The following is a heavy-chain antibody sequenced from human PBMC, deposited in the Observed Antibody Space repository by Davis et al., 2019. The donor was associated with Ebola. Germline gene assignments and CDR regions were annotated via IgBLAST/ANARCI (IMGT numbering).Heavy chain of an antibody. CDR3: ARGSRFCSSTNCSPFDY. V-gene: IGHV3-66*02. CDR2: IYSGGST. D-gene: IGHD2-2*01. J-gene: IGHJ4*02. Sequence: PGGSLRLSCAASGFTFSNAWMSWVRQAPGKGLEWVSVIYSGGSTYYADSVKGRFTISRDNSKNTLYLQMNSLRADDTAVYYCARGSRFCSSTNCSPFDYWGQGTLVTVSS. CDR1: GFTFSNAW.